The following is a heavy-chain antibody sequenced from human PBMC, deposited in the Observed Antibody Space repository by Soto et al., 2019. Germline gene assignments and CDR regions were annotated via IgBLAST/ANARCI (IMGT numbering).Heavy chain of an antibody. CDR1: GFTFSSYS. CDR3: AKDRATVNYYFDY. Sequence: GGSLRLSCAASGFTFSSYSMNWVRQAPGKGLEWVSSISSSSSYIYYADSVKGRFTISRDNSKNSLYLQMNSLRAEDTAVYYYAKDRATVNYYFDYWGQGTLVTVSS. V-gene: IGHV3-21*01. CDR2: ISSSSSYI. J-gene: IGHJ4*02. D-gene: IGHD4-17*01.